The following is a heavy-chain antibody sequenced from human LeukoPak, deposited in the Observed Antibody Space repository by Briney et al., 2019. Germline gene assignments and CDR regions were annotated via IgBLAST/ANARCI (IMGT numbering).Heavy chain of an antibody. D-gene: IGHD4-17*01. CDR3: ARLPTGFPNWFDP. V-gene: IGHV4-39*01. J-gene: IGHJ5*02. Sequence: SETLSLTCTASGGSISSSPYNWGWIRQPPGKGLEWIGTISYSVNTYYNPSLKGRVTISADTSKNQFSLNLSSVTAADTALYYCARLPTGFPNWFDPWGQGTLVTVSS. CDR1: GGSISSSPYN. CDR2: ISYSVNT.